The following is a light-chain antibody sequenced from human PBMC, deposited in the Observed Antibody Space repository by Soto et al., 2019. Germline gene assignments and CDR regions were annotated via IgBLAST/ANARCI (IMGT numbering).Light chain of an antibody. Sequence: QSVLTQPASVSGSPEQSITISCTGTSSDIGGYNYVSWYQHHPGKAPKLMIYEVSNRPSGVSNRFSGSKSGNTASLTISGLQAEDEADYHCSSYTSRTTFVIFGGGTQLTVL. CDR2: EVS. V-gene: IGLV2-14*01. CDR1: SSDIGGYNY. J-gene: IGLJ2*01. CDR3: SSYTSRTTFVI.